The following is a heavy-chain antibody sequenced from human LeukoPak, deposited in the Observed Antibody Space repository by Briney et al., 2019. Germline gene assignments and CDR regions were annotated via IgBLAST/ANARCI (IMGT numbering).Heavy chain of an antibody. D-gene: IGHD3-22*01. CDR1: GGSISSYY. V-gene: IGHV4-59*01. CDR3: ARIYYDSSGYLGGVYFDY. CDR2: IYYSGST. Sequence: PSETLSLTCTVSGGSISSYYWSWIRQPPGKGLEWIGYIYYSGSTNYNPSLKSRVTISVDTSKNQFSLKLSSVTAADTAVYYCARIYYDSSGYLGGVYFDYWGQGTLVTVSS. J-gene: IGHJ4*02.